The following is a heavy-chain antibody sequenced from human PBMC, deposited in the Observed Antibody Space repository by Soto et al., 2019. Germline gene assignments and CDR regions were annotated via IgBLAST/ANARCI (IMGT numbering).Heavy chain of an antibody. CDR2: ISSSGSTI. CDR3: ARDPYDFWSGYPIMSYYYGMDV. CDR1: GFTFSSYE. J-gene: IGHJ6*02. V-gene: IGHV3-48*03. D-gene: IGHD3-3*01. Sequence: HPGGSLRLSCAASGFTFSSYEMNWVRQAPGKGLEWVSYISSSGSTIYYADSVKGRFTISRDNAKNSLYLQMNSLRAEDTAVYYCARDPYDFWSGYPIMSYYYGMDVWGQGTTVTVSS.